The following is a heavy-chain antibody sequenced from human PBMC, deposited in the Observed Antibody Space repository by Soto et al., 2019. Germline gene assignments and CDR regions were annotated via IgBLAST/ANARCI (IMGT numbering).Heavy chain of an antibody. J-gene: IGHJ4*02. CDR1: GFIFSNYV. CDR3: AKRPRALLTFDY. D-gene: IGHD1-26*01. Sequence: EVQLVDSGGGLVQPGGSLRLSCAASGFIFSNYVMSWVRQAPGKGLEWVSSISDSGGTSYYADSVKVRFTIPRDNSKNTLYLQMNSLRAEDTAIYYCAKRPRALLTFDYWGQGTLVTVSS. CDR2: ISDSGGTS. V-gene: IGHV3-23*04.